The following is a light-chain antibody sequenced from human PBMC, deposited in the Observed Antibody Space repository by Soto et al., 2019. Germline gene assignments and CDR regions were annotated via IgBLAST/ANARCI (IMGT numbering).Light chain of an antibody. CDR3: QQYNSYSWT. Sequence: DIQMTQSPSTLSASVGDRATITCRASQSISIWLAWYQQKPGKAPKLLIYKASSLESGVPSRFSGSGSGTEFTLTISSLQPDDFATYYCQQYNSYSWTFGQGTKVDIK. V-gene: IGKV1-5*03. CDR1: QSISIW. J-gene: IGKJ1*01. CDR2: KAS.